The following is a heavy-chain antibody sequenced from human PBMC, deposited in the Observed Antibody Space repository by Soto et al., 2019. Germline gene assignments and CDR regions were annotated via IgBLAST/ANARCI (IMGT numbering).Heavy chain of an antibody. CDR1: GFTFSSYA. Sequence: PGGSLRLSCAASGFTFSSYAMHWVRQAPGKGLEWVAVISYDGSNKYYADSVKGRFTISRDNSKNTLYLQMNSLRAEDTAVYYCARVPAAAAGTGGGYHNDYWGQGTLVTVSS. D-gene: IGHD6-13*01. CDR2: ISYDGSNK. CDR3: ARVPAAAAGTGGGYHNDY. V-gene: IGHV3-30-3*01. J-gene: IGHJ4*02.